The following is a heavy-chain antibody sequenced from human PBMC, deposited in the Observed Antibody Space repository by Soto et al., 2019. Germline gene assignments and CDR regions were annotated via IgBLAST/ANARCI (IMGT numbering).Heavy chain of an antibody. CDR3: ARGLAARQYYYYYYGMDV. CDR1: GGTFSSYA. Sequence: QVQLGQSGAEVKKPGSSVKVSCKASGGTFSSYAISWVRQAPGQGLEWMGGIIPIFGTANYAQKFQGRVTITADESTSTAYMELSSLRSEDTAVYYCARGLAARQYYYYYYGMDVWGQGTTVTVSS. D-gene: IGHD6-6*01. V-gene: IGHV1-69*01. J-gene: IGHJ6*02. CDR2: IIPIFGTA.